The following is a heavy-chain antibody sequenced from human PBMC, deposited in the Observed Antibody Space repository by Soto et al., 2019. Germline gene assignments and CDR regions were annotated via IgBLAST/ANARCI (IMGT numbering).Heavy chain of an antibody. CDR2: MNPNSGNT. J-gene: IGHJ4*02. V-gene: IGHV1-8*01. D-gene: IGHD5-18*01. CDR1: GYTFTSYD. Sequence: ASVKVSCKASGYTFTSYDINWVRQATGQGLEWMGWMNPNSGNTGYAQKFQGRVTMTRNTSISTAYMELSSLRSEDTAVYYCARRIRVDTAMVNPGHFDYWGQGTLVTVSS. CDR3: ARRIRVDTAMVNPGHFDY.